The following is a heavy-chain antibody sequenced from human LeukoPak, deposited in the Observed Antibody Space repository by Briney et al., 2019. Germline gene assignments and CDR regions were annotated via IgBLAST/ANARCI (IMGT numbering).Heavy chain of an antibody. J-gene: IGHJ5*02. V-gene: IGHV4-34*01. CDR2: INHSGST. D-gene: IGHD3-9*01. Sequence: PSETLSLTCAVYDGSFSGYYWSWIRQPPGKGLEWIGEINHSGSTNYNPSLKSRVTISVDTSKNQFSLKLSSVTAADTAVYYCARGPFDWYHLDRGKWFDPWGQGTLVTVSS. CDR3: ARGPFDWYHLDRGKWFDP. CDR1: DGSFSGYY.